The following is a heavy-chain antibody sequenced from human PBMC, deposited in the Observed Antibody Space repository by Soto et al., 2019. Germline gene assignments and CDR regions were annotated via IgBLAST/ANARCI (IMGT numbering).Heavy chain of an antibody. CDR3: ARDRKEYDFWSGYYNYWFDP. CDR1: GFTFSSYE. Sequence: PGGSLRLSCAASGFTFSSYEMNWVRQAPGKGLEWVSYISSSGSTIYYADSVKGRFTISRDNAKNSLYLQMNSLRAEDTAVYYCARDRKEYDFWSGYYNYWFDPWGQGTLVTVSS. D-gene: IGHD3-3*01. CDR2: ISSSGSTI. J-gene: IGHJ5*02. V-gene: IGHV3-48*03.